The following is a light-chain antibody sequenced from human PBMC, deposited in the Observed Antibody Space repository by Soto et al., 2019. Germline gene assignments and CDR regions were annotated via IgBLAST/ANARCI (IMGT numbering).Light chain of an antibody. CDR2: AAS. J-gene: IGKJ1*01. CDR1: QGIRND. CDR3: QQYDKYST. Sequence: DIQMTQSPSSLSASVGDRVTITCRASQGIRNDLGWYQQMPGKAPKRLIYAASILHSGVPSRFSGGGSGTEFTLTVTSLQPEDFATYFCQQYDKYSTFGHGTKVDIK. V-gene: IGKV1-17*01.